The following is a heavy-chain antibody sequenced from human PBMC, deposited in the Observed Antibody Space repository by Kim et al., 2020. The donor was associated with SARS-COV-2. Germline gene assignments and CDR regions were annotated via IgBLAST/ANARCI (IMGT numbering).Heavy chain of an antibody. V-gene: IGHV3-33*05. J-gene: IGHJ4*02. CDR2: ISYDGSNK. D-gene: IGHD2-2*01. CDR3: ARDGVFFDEVVPAAPPYFDY. CDR1: GFTFSSYG. Sequence: GGSLRLSCAASGFTFSSYGMHWVRQAPGKGLEWVAVISYDGSNKYYADSVKGRFTISRDNSKNTLYLQMNSLRAEDTAVYYCARDGVFFDEVVPAAPPYFDYWGQGTLVTVSS.